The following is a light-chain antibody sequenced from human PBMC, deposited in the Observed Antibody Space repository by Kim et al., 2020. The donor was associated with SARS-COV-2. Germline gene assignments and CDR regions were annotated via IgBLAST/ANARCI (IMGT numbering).Light chain of an antibody. V-gene: IGLV2-14*04. CDR2: DVT. CDR1: INDVGDYSY. Sequence: PGHSITISCSGSINDVGDYSYVSWYRQHPGKAPQLMIYDVTKRPSGVSNRFSGSKSANAASLTISGLQAEDEADYYCSSYTGSNTLFGGGTQLTVL. J-gene: IGLJ2*01. CDR3: SSYTGSNTL.